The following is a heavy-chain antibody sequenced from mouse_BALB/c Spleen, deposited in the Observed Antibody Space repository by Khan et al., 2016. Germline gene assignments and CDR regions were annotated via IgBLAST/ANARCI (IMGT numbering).Heavy chain of an antibody. CDR3: ARSSYGSSWFAY. Sequence: QVQLQQSGAELVKPGASVKLSCKTSGYTFTSYWIQWVKQRPGQGLGWIGEIFPGTGTTYYNEKFKGKATLTIDTSSSTAYMQLSSLTSEDSAVYFCARSSYGSSWFAYWGKGTLVTVSA. V-gene: IGHV1S132*01. CDR2: IFPGTGTT. CDR1: GYTFTSYW. J-gene: IGHJ3*01. D-gene: IGHD1-1*01.